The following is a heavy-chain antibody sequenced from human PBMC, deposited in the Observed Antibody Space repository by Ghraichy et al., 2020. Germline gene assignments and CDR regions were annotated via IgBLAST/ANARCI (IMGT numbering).Heavy chain of an antibody. CDR1: GFTFSDYY. CDR2: ISSTSSYT. J-gene: IGHJ4*02. CDR3: ARDLNLLEV. Sequence: GGSLRLSCAASGFTFSDYYMTWIRQAPGKGLEWVSSISSTSSYTNYADSVKGRFTISRDNAKNSLYLQMHSLRAEDTAVYYCARDLNLLEVWGQGTQVTVSA. V-gene: IGHV3-11*05.